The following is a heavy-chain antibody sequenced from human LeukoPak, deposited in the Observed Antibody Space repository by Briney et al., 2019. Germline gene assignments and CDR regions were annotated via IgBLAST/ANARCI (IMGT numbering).Heavy chain of an antibody. CDR2: ISWNSGGI. CDR1: GFTFDNFA. J-gene: IGHJ3*02. Sequence: PGRSLRLSCAASGFTFDNFAMHWVRQAPGKGLEWVSGISWNSGGIGYADSVEGRFAISRDNAKNSLYLEMNSLRPEDTALYYCVKALGILYAFDIWGQGTMVTVSA. V-gene: IGHV3-9*01. D-gene: IGHD2-8*01. CDR3: VKALGILYAFDI.